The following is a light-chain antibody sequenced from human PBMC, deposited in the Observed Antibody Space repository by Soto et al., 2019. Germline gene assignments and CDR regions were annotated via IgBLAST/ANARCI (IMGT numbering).Light chain of an antibody. J-gene: IGKJ1*01. V-gene: IGKV1-39*01. CDR2: AAS. CDR1: QSISSY. Sequence: DIQMTQSPSSLSASVGDRVTITCRASQSISSYLNWYQQKPGKAPKLLIYAASSLQSGGPSRFSGSGSGTDFTLTISSLQPEDFATYYCQQSDSTPPTFVQGTKVEIK. CDR3: QQSDSTPPT.